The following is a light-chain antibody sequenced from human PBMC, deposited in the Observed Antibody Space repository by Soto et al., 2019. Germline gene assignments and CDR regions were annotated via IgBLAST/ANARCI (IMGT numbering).Light chain of an antibody. CDR2: DVS. J-gene: IGLJ1*01. CDR3: SSYTTSNTRQIV. Sequence: QSALTQPASVSGSPGQSITISCTGTSSEVGGYNYVSWYQHHPGKATKLLIYDVSNRPSGISNRFSGSKSDNTASLTISGLQPEDEADYYCSSYTTSNTRQIVFGTGTKVTVL. CDR1: SSEVGGYNY. V-gene: IGLV2-14*03.